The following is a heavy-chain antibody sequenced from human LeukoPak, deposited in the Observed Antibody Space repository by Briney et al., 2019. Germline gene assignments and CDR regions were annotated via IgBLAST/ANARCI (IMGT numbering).Heavy chain of an antibody. CDR3: ARAGSGWSFDY. D-gene: IGHD6-19*01. V-gene: IGHV4-39*07. J-gene: IGHJ4*02. CDR2: IYYSGST. Sequence: PSETLSLTCTVSGGSISSSSYYWGWIRQPPGKGLEWIGSIYYSGSTYYNPSLKSRVTISVDTSKNQFSLRLSSVNAADTAVYCCARAGSGWSFDYWGQGSLATVSS. CDR1: GGSISSSSYY.